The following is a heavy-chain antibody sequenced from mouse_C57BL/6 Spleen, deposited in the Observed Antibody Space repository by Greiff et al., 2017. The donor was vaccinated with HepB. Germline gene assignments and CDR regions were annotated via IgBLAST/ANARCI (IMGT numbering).Heavy chain of an antibody. V-gene: IGHV1-76*01. J-gene: IGHJ3*01. D-gene: IGHD1-1*01. CDR1: GYTFTDYY. Sequence: VQLVESGAELVRPGASVKLSCKASGYTFTDYYINWVKQRPGQGLEWIARIYPGSGNTYYNEKFKGKATLTAEKSSSTAYMQLSSLTSEDSAVYFCARSPITTVVEGFAYWGQGTLVTVSA. CDR2: IYPGSGNT. CDR3: ARSPITTVVEGFAY.